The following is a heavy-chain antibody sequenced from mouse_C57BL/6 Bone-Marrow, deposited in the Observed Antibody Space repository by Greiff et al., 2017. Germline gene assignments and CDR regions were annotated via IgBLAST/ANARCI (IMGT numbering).Heavy chain of an antibody. D-gene: IGHD1-1*01. CDR1: GFTFSSYG. V-gene: IGHV5-6*01. CDR3: ARGPVLLRDPWYFDV. CDR2: ISSGGSYT. Sequence: EVQLVESGGDLVKPGGSLKLSCAASGFTFSSYGMSWVRQTPDKRLEWVATISSGGSYTYYPDSVKGRFTISRDNAKNTLYLQLSSLKSEDTAMYYCARGPVLLRDPWYFDVGGTGTTVTVSA. J-gene: IGHJ1*03.